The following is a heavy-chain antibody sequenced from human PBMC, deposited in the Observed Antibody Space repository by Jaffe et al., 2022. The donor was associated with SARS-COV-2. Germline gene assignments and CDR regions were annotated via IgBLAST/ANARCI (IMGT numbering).Heavy chain of an antibody. CDR3: ASQVGIYGERTPRYYYGMDV. V-gene: IGHV3-23*01. Sequence: EVQLLESGGGLVQPGGSLRLSCAASGFTFSSYAMSWVRQAPGKGLEWVSAISGSGGSTYYADSVKGRFTISRDNSKNTLYLQMNSLRAEDTAVYYCASQVGIYGERTPRYYYGMDVWGQGTTVTVSS. CDR2: ISGSGGST. D-gene: IGHD4-17*01. CDR1: GFTFSSYA. J-gene: IGHJ6*02.